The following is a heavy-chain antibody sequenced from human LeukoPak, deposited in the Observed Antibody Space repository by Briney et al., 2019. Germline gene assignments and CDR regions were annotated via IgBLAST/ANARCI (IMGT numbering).Heavy chain of an antibody. D-gene: IGHD3-22*01. Sequence: GGSLRLSCAASGFRFSNYEMNWVRLAPGKGLEWVSTFSGTSGNTYYADSVKGRFTISRDNAKNSLYLQMNSLRAEDTAVYYCARGRSYYYDSSGYYDYWGQGTLVTVSS. CDR3: ARGRSYYYDSSGYYDY. V-gene: IGHV3-48*03. J-gene: IGHJ4*02. CDR1: GFRFSNYE. CDR2: FSGTSGNT.